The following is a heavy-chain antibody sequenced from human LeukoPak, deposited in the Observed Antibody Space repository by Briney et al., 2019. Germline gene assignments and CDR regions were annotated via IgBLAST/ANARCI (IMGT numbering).Heavy chain of an antibody. V-gene: IGHV3-33*08. CDR1: GFTFSSYW. CDR2: TWYDGSNE. J-gene: IGHJ4*02. Sequence: GGSPRLSCAASGFTFSSYWMSWVRQAPGKGLEWVAVTWYDGSNEYYADSVKGRFTISRDNSKNTMYLQMNSLRAEDTAVYCCAREVTASFDYWGQGTLVTVS. D-gene: IGHD2-21*02. CDR3: AREVTASFDY.